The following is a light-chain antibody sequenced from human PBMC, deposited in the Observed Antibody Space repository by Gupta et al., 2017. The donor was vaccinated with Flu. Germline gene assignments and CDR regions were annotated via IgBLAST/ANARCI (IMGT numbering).Light chain of an antibody. Sequence: EIVFTQSPGTLSLSPGESAALSCRASQPLSRGYLAWYQLKPGQTPRLLISGASSRAAGIPDRFSGSGSGTDFTLTINRLEPEDLAVYYCQQYGRSPLTFGGGTKVEI. CDR1: QPLSRGY. V-gene: IGKV3-20*01. J-gene: IGKJ4*01. CDR2: GAS. CDR3: QQYGRSPLT.